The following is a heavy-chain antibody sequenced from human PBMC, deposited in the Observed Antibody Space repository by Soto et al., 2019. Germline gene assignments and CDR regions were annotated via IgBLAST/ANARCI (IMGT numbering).Heavy chain of an antibody. CDR1: GGSISSGGYY. Sequence: LSLTCTVSGGSISSGGYYWSWIRQHPGKGLEWIGYIYYSGSTYYNPSLKSRVTISVDTSKNQFSLKLSSVTAADTAVYYCARGNIRGDDFDYWGQGTLVTVSS. CDR2: IYYSGST. J-gene: IGHJ4*02. CDR3: ARGNIRGDDFDY. D-gene: IGHD3-10*01. V-gene: IGHV4-31*03.